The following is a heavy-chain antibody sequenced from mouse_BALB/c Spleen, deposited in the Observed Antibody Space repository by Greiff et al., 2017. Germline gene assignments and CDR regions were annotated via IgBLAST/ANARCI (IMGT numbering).Heavy chain of an antibody. CDR3: ARWYDRKYFDY. CDR2: ISYSGST. D-gene: IGHD2-14*01. CDR1: GYSITSDYA. Sequence: EVQLVESGPGLVKPSQSLSLTCTVTGYSITSDYAWNWIRQFPGNKLEWMGYISYSGSTSYNPSLKSRISITRDTSKNQFFLQLNSVTTEDTATYYCARWYDRKYFDYWGQGTTLTVSS. J-gene: IGHJ2*01. V-gene: IGHV3-2*02.